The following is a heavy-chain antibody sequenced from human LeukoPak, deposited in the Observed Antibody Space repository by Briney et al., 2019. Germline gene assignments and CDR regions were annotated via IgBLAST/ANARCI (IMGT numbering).Heavy chain of an antibody. D-gene: IGHD4-17*01. CDR3: ARDDGEHLFDS. CDR1: GFTFSNYS. CDR2: ISGSGDST. V-gene: IGHV3-23*01. Sequence: AGGSLRHFCSASGFTFSNYSMSWVRQAPGKGLEWVSAISGSGDSTYYADSVKGRFTISRDNSKNTLFLHMNSLRAEDTALYYCARDDGEHLFDSWGQGTLVTVSS. J-gene: IGHJ4*02.